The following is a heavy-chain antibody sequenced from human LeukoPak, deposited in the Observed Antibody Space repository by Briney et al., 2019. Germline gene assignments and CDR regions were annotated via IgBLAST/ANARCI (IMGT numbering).Heavy chain of an antibody. J-gene: IGHJ5*02. CDR2: ISGSGGST. CDR1: GFTFSSYA. D-gene: IGHD6-13*01. V-gene: IGHV3-23*01. CDR3: AKDSGYSSSWYWFDP. Sequence: RGSLRLSCAASGFTFSSYAMSWVRQAPGKGLEWVSAISGSGGSTYYADSVKGRFTISRDNSKNTLYLQMNSLRAEDTAVYYCAKDSGYSSSWYWFDPWGQGTLVTVSS.